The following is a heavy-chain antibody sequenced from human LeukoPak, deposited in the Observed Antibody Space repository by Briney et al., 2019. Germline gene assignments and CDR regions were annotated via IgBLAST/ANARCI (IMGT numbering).Heavy chain of an antibody. Sequence: ASVKVSCKASGYTFTSYGISWVRQAPGQGLEWMGWINPNSGGTNYAQKFQGRVTMTRDTSISTAYMELSRLRSDDTAVYYCARYVVVVAAGGGHDAFDIWGQGTMVTVSS. D-gene: IGHD2-15*01. CDR2: INPNSGGT. J-gene: IGHJ3*02. V-gene: IGHV1-2*02. CDR1: GYTFTSYG. CDR3: ARYVVVVAAGGGHDAFDI.